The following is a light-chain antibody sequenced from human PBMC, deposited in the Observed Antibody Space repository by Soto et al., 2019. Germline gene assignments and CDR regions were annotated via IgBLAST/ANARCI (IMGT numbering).Light chain of an antibody. J-gene: IGKJ1*01. CDR2: WAS. V-gene: IGKV4-1*01. CDR3: QQYYRTPWT. CDR1: QSVLYSSNNKNY. Sequence: DIVMTQSPDSLAVSLGERATINCKSSQSVLYSSNNKNYLAWYQQKPGQPPKLLIYWASTRESGVPDRFSGSGSGIDFTLTISSLQAEDVAVYYCQQYYRTPWTFGQGTKVEI.